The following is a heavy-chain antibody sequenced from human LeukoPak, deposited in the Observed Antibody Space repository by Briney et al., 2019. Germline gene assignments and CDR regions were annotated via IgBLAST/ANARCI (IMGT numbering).Heavy chain of an antibody. CDR3: AKDLANSYATDY. Sequence: PGGSLRLSCVASGFTFSNYGMYWVRQAPGKGLEWVAFIPYDGSDKYHADSVKGRFTFSRDNSKNTLYLQMSSLRADDTAVYYCAKDLANSYATDYWGQGALVTVSS. D-gene: IGHD2-2*01. J-gene: IGHJ4*02. CDR1: GFTFSNYG. CDR2: IPYDGSDK. V-gene: IGHV3-30*02.